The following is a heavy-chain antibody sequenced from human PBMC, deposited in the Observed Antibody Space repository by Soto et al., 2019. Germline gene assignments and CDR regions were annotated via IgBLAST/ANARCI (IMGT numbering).Heavy chain of an antibody. CDR1: GFPFINYA. CDR2: ISGSGGRT. V-gene: IGHV3-23*01. D-gene: IGHD3-10*01. J-gene: IGHJ4*02. Sequence: GGSLRLSCAASGFPFINYAMGWVRQSPGKGLEWVSAISGSGGRTWYADSVRGRFTISRDNSKNKVYLQMNSLRAEDTAVYYCAKGGASGTYFPFEDWGQGDLVTVAS. CDR3: AKGGASGTYFPFED.